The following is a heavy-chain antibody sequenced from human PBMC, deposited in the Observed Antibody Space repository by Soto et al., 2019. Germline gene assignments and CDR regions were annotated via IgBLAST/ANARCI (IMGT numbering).Heavy chain of an antibody. Sequence: QVQLQESGPGVVKPSQTLSLTCTVSGGSISSGGYYWSWIRQHPGKGLEWIGNIYYSGSTYYNPSLKSRVTISVDTSKNQFSLKLSSVTAADTAVYYCARDGPPKVAAVCYYYYGMDVWGQGTTVTVSS. CDR1: GGSISSGGYY. D-gene: IGHD6-19*01. J-gene: IGHJ6*02. CDR2: IYYSGST. V-gene: IGHV4-31*03. CDR3: ARDGPPKVAAVCYYYYGMDV.